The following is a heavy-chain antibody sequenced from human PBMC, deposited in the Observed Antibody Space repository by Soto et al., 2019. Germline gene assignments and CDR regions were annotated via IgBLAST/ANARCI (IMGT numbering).Heavy chain of an antibody. CDR1: GYTFTSYY. CDR2: INPSGGST. CDR3: ASSRYYDRSRGWFDP. J-gene: IGHJ5*02. V-gene: IGHV1-46*01. Sequence: QVQLVQSGAEVKKPGASVKVSCKASGYTFTSYYMHWVRQAPGQGLEWMGIINPSGGSTSYAQKFQGRVTMTRDTSTSTVYMELSSLRSEDTAVYYCASSRYYDRSRGWFDPWGPGTLVTVSS. D-gene: IGHD3-22*01.